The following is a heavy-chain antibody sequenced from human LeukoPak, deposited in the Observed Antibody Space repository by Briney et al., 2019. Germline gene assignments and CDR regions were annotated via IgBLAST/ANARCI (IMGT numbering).Heavy chain of an antibody. CDR1: GITFSNYA. CDR2: ISSSGSTI. Sequence: GGSLRLSCVVSGITFSNYAMNWVRQAPGKGLEWVSYISSSGSTIYYADSVKGRFTTSRDNAKNSLYLELNSLRAEDTAVYFCARRKIDYGDFDYWGQGTLVTVSS. V-gene: IGHV3-48*01. CDR3: ARRKIDYGDFDY. J-gene: IGHJ4*02. D-gene: IGHD4-17*01.